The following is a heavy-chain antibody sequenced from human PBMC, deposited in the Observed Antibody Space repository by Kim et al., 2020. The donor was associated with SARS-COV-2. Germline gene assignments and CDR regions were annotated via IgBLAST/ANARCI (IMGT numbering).Heavy chain of an antibody. CDR2: IYPGDSDT. J-gene: IGHJ6*02. V-gene: IGHV5-51*01. Sequence: GESLKISCKGSGYSFTSYWIGWVRQMPGKGLEWMGIIYPGDSDTRYSPSFQGQVTISADKSISTAYLQWSSLKASDTAMYYCARSKGMVPGVSHYGVVVWGQGTTVPVSS. CDR3: ARSKGMVPGVSHYGVVV. CDR1: GYSFTSYW. D-gene: IGHD3-10*01.